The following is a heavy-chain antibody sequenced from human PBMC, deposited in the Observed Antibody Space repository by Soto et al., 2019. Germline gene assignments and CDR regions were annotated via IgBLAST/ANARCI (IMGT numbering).Heavy chain of an antibody. D-gene: IGHD1-26*01. CDR3: ANFVGSYCSTVY. J-gene: IGHJ4*02. CDR2: IYWNVDK. Sequence: TSGVGVGWIRQPPGKALEWLALIYWNVDKLYSPSLKSRLTITKDTSKNQVVLTDTNMYPCDTATSYYANFVGSYCSTVYWGQVTRVTVS. CDR1: TSGVG. V-gene: IGHV2-5*01.